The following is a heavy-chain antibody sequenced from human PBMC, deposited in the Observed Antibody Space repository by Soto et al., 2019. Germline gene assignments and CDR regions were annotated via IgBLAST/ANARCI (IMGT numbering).Heavy chain of an antibody. V-gene: IGHV3-64*01. CDR3: ARRGPGTYSDY. CDR2: ISSNGGST. D-gene: IGHD6-13*01. J-gene: IGHJ4*02. CDR1: GFTVSSNY. Sequence: PGGSLRLSCAASGFTVSSNYMTWVRQAPGKGLEYVSAISSNGGSTYYANSVKGRFTISRDNSKNTLYLQMNSLRAEDTAVYYCARRGPGTYSDYWGQGTLVTVSS.